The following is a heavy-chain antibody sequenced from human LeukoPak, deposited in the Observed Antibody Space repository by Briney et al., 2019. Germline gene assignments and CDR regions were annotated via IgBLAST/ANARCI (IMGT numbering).Heavy chain of an antibody. D-gene: IGHD6-13*01. CDR1: GGSITSSTHY. CDR2: IYYTGSPT. CDR3: ARDFQGAAAGPRWFDP. J-gene: IGHJ5*02. Sequence: SETLSLTCTVSGGSITSSTHYWGWIRQPPGKGLEWIGTIYYTGSPTFYNPSLKSRLTISVDTSKNQFSLKLSSVTAADTAVYYCARDFQGAAAGPRWFDPWGQGTLVTVSS. V-gene: IGHV4-39*07.